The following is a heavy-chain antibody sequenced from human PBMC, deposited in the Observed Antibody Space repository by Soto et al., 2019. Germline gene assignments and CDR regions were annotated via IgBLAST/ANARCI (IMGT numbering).Heavy chain of an antibody. Sequence: QVQLVQSGAEVKKPGASVKVSCKASGYTFTGYYMHWVRQAPGQGLEWMGWINPNSGDTNYAQKFQGWVTMTRDTSISTAYMELSRLRSDDTAVYYCAREGSGWPRGRSGFDYWGQGTLVTVSS. CDR3: AREGSGWPRGRSGFDY. V-gene: IGHV1-2*04. CDR1: GYTFTGYY. CDR2: INPNSGDT. J-gene: IGHJ4*02. D-gene: IGHD6-19*01.